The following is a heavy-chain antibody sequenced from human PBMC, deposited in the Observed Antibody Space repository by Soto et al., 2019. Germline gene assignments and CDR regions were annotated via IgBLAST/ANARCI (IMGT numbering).Heavy chain of an antibody. CDR2: FDPGDGEV. J-gene: IGHJ5*02. V-gene: IGHV1-24*01. CDR1: GYTLTELS. Sequence: QVQVVQSGAQVKEPGASVRVSCKVSGYTLTELSIHWVRQAPGKGLEWMGGFDPGDGEVLYAQKFQGRLIMTEDTSTNTAHMDLSSLRYEDTAVYYCELGVTVDRWGQGTLVSVAS. CDR3: ELGVTVDR. D-gene: IGHD2-21*02.